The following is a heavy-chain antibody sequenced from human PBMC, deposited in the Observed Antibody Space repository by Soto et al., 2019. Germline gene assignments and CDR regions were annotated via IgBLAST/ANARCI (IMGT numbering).Heavy chain of an antibody. J-gene: IGHJ3*02. V-gene: IGHV3-48*02. CDR3: ARVAAGATSYYSGSGYDDPSDI. D-gene: IGHD3-22*01. CDR2: ISSSSSVI. CDR1: GFTFNMYS. Sequence: EVQLVESGGDLVQRGGSLRLSCAVSGFTFNMYSMNWVRQAPGKGLEWVSYISSSSSVIYYAASVKGRFTVARDNAKNALYLQMNSLRDEDTAVYYCARVAAGATSYYSGSGYDDPSDIWCQGTMVTVSS.